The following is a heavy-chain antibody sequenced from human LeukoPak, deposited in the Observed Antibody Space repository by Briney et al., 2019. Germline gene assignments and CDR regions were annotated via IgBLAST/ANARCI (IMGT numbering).Heavy chain of an antibody. D-gene: IGHD3-22*01. V-gene: IGHV1-18*01. CDR2: ISAYNGDT. J-gene: IGHJ6*02. CDR1: GYTFTSYG. CDR3: ARYYDSSGDGSKDYYGMDV. Sequence: ASVKVSCKASGYTFTSYGISWVRQAPGQGLEWMGWISAYNGDTNYAQKNQGRVTMTADTSTSTAYMELRSLRSDDTAVYYCARYYDSSGDGSKDYYGMDVWGQGTTDTVSS.